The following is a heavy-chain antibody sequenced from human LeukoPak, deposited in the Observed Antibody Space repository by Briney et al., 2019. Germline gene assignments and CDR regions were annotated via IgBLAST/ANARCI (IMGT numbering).Heavy chain of an antibody. V-gene: IGHV3-48*01. D-gene: IGHD1-26*01. CDR1: GFTFSSYS. Sequence: GGSLRLSCAASGFTFSSYSMNWVRQAPGKGLEWVSYISSSSSTIYYADSVKGRFTISRDNAKNSLYLQMNSLRAEDTAVYYCARSHKPYSGSYFGAFDIWGQGTMVTVSS. J-gene: IGHJ3*02. CDR2: ISSSSSTI. CDR3: ARSHKPYSGSYFGAFDI.